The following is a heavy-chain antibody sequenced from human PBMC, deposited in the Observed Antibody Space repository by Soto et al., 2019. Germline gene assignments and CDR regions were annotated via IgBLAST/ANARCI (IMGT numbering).Heavy chain of an antibody. CDR3: ARHTSSWPFDY. Sequence: QVQLVQSGAEVKKPGASVKVSCKASGYTFTSYGISWVRQAPGQRPEWMGWISTNNGNTNYAQKIRGRVTMTTDTSTSTAYMELRSLRSDDTAVYYCARHTSSWPFDYLGQGTLVTVSS. J-gene: IGHJ4*02. D-gene: IGHD6-13*01. V-gene: IGHV1-18*01. CDR1: GYTFTSYG. CDR2: ISTNNGNT.